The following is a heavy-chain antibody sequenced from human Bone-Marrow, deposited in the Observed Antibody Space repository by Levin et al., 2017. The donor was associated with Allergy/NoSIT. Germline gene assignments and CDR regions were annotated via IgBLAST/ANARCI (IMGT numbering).Heavy chain of an antibody. Sequence: QTLSLTCTFSGFSLSTSGMCVSWIRQPPGKALEWLALIDWDDDKYYSTSLKTRLTISKDTSKNQVVLTMTNMDPVDTATYYCARIRGGYCSGGALFDYWGQGTLVTVSS. D-gene: IGHD2-15*01. CDR2: IDWDDDK. CDR3: ARIRGGYCSGGALFDY. CDR1: GFSLSTSGMC. J-gene: IGHJ4*02. V-gene: IGHV2-70*01.